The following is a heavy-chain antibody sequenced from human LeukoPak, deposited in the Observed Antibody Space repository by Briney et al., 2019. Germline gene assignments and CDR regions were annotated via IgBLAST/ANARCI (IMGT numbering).Heavy chain of an antibody. CDR3: ARGAYSNYLSVGY. V-gene: IGHV4-59*01. CDR2: LLYSGST. Sequence: SETLSLTCAISGGSIPSYYWSWIRQTPGKGLEWIGYLLYSGSTNYNPSLKSRVTMSIDTSKNQFSLKLGSVTAADTAVYYCARGAYSNYLSVGYWGQGILVTVSS. CDR1: GGSIPSYY. D-gene: IGHD4-11*01. J-gene: IGHJ4*02.